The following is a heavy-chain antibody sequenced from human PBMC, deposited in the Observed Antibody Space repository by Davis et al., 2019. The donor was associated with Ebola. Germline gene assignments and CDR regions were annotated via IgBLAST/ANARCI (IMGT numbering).Heavy chain of an antibody. CDR1: GFTFSSYA. V-gene: IGHV3-30*14. D-gene: IGHD6-19*01. CDR3: ASRIAVAGLDY. CDR2: ISYDGSNK. Sequence: GESLKISCAASGFTFSSYAMSWVRQAPGKGLEWVAVISYDGSNKYYADSVKGRFTISRDNSKNTLYLQMNSLRAEDTAVYYCASRIAVAGLDYWGQGTLVTVSS. J-gene: IGHJ4*02.